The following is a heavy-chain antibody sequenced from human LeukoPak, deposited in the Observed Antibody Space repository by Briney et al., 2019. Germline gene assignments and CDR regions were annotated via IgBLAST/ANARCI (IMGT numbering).Heavy chain of an antibody. J-gene: IGHJ4*02. Sequence: VASVKVSCKASGYTFTGYYMHWVRQAPGQGLEWMGWINPNSGGTNYAQKFQGRVTMTRDTSISTAYMELSRLRSDDTAVYYCAGDPPVRSSFDYWGQGTLVTVSS. CDR2: INPNSGGT. CDR1: GYTFTGYY. D-gene: IGHD3-10*01. CDR3: AGDPPVRSSFDY. V-gene: IGHV1-2*02.